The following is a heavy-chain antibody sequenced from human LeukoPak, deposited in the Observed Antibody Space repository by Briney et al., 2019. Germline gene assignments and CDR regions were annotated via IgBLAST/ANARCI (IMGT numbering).Heavy chain of an antibody. CDR3: ATYLTLDST. D-gene: IGHD6-13*01. Sequence: PGGSLRLSCAASGFTFSTYGMNWVRQAPGKRLEWVSYISSRSDSVYYADSVKGRFTISRDNAENSLYLQMNSLRDEDTAVYYCATYLTLDSTWGQGTLVSVSS. CDR1: GFTFSTYG. V-gene: IGHV3-48*02. CDR2: ISSRSDSV. J-gene: IGHJ5*02.